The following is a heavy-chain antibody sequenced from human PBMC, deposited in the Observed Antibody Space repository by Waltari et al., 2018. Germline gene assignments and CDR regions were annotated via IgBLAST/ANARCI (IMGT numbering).Heavy chain of an antibody. D-gene: IGHD3-3*01. J-gene: IGHJ2*01. CDR1: GFTFSGYA. V-gene: IGHV3-23*01. CDR2: ISGSGGST. CDR3: AKDYAYDFWSGYADWHFDL. Sequence: EVQLLESGGGLVQPGGSLRLSCAASGFTFSGYAMSWVRQAPGKGLDWVSSISGSGGSTYYADSVKGRFTISRNNSKNTVSLQMNSLSADDTAIYYCAKDYAYDFWSGYADWHFDLWGRGTLVTVSS.